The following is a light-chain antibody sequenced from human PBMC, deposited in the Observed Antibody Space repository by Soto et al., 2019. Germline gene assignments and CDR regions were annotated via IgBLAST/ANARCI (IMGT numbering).Light chain of an antibody. V-gene: IGKV3-11*01. J-gene: IGKJ1*01. Sequence: EVVLTQSPATLSLSPGERATLSCRASQSVSGFLAWYQQKSGQAPRLLIYDASNRATGVPARFTGSGSGTDYTLTINSLEPEDFAVYYCQQRSTWPLTFGQGTKVEGK. CDR1: QSVSGF. CDR3: QQRSTWPLT. CDR2: DAS.